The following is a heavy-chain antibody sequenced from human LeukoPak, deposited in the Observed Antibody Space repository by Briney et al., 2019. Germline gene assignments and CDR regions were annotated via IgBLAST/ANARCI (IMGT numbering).Heavy chain of an antibody. J-gene: IGHJ4*02. CDR2: INTDGSST. V-gene: IGHV3-74*01. CDR1: GFTFSSYW. Sequence: GGSLRLSCAASGFTFSSYWMHWVRQAPGKGLVWVSRINTDGSSTSYADSVKGRFTISRDNAKNTLYLQMNSLRAEDTAVYYCARDAYSSSPKPDYWGQGTLVTVSS. CDR3: ARDAYSSSPKPDY. D-gene: IGHD6-6*01.